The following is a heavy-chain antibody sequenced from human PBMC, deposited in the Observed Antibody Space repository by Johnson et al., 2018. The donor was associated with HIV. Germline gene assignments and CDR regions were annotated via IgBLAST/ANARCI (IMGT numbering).Heavy chain of an antibody. V-gene: IGHV3-23*04. CDR2: ISGSSGSTI. CDR3: AKDLFTEREDDGFDI. CDR1: GFTFSSYA. D-gene: IGHD1-26*01. Sequence: VQLVESGGGLVQPGGSLRLSCAASGFTFSSYAMSWVRQAPGKGLEWVSAISGSSGSTIYYADSVKGRFTISRDNSKSTLYLQMNSLRAEDTAVYYCAKDLFTEREDDGFDIWGQGTMVTVSS. J-gene: IGHJ3*02.